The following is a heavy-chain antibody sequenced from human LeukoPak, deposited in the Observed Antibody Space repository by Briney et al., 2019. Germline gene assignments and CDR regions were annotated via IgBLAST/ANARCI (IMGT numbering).Heavy chain of an antibody. CDR2: TYYRSQWHY. V-gene: IGHV6-1*01. CDR3: ARSSIKSFDY. CDR1: RDSVSSNSVA. Sequence: SQTLALNCAISRDSVSSNSVAWNWIRQTPSRGPNWLGRTYYRSQWHYDYAVSVKSRVIINPDTSKNQFSLHLNSVTPEDTAVYYCARSSIKSFDYWGQGTLVNVSS. J-gene: IGHJ4*02.